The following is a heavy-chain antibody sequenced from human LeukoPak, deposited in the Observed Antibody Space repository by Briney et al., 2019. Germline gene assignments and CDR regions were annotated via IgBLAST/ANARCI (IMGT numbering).Heavy chain of an antibody. CDR3: ATLGKGLVGATN. CDR1: GYTFTSYD. Sequence: ASVKVSCKASGYTFTSYDINWVRQATGQGLEWMGWMNPNSGNTGYAQKFQGRVTMTRNTSISTAYMELSSLRSEDTAVYYCATLGKGLVGATNWGQGTLVTVSS. V-gene: IGHV1-8*01. J-gene: IGHJ4*02. D-gene: IGHD1-26*01. CDR2: MNPNSGNT.